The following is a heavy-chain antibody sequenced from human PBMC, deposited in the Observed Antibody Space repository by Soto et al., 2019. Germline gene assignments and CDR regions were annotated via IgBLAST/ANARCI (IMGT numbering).Heavy chain of an antibody. CDR2: IYYSGST. CDR1: GGPISSSSYY. CDR3: ARREQLWLRDAFDI. J-gene: IGHJ3*02. Sequence: TLSLTCTVSGGPISSSSYYWGWIRQPPGKGLEWIGSIYYSGSTYYNPSLKSRVTISVDTSKNQFSLKLSSVTAADTAVYYCARREQLWLRDAFDIWGQGTMVTVSS. D-gene: IGHD5-18*01. V-gene: IGHV4-39*01.